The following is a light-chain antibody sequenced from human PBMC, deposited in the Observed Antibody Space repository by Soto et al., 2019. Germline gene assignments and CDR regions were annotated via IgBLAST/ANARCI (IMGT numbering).Light chain of an antibody. CDR3: QQYVSSPRT. CDR2: AAS. J-gene: IGKJ1*01. CDR1: QSVNSD. Sequence: EIVMTQSPATLSVSPGAKATLSCRAGQSVNSDLAWYQQKPGQAPRLLIYAASSRATGIPDRFSGSGSGTDFTLTISRLEPEDFAVYYCQQYVSSPRTFGQGTKVDI. V-gene: IGKV3-20*01.